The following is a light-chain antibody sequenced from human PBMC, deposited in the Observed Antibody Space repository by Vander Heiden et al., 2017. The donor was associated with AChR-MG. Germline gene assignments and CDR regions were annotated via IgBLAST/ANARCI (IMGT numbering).Light chain of an antibody. CDR2: AAS. J-gene: IGKJ2*01. V-gene: IGKV3-20*01. CDR3: QQFDSSPLYT. Sequence: VLTQSPGTLSLSPGERATLSFRASQSISSSYLSWYQQKPDQAPRLLIHAASTRAAGIPDRFSGTGSGTDFTLTISRLEPEDFAVYYCQQFDSSPLYTFGQGTKLEI. CDR1: QSISSSY.